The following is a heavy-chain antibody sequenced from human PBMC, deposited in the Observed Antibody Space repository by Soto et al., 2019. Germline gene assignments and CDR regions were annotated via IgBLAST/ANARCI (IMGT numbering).Heavy chain of an antibody. CDR1: GFTFSSYG. V-gene: IGHV3-33*01. CDR2: IWYDGSNK. CDR3: ASAIIAAAGTDV. D-gene: IGHD6-13*01. J-gene: IGHJ6*04. Sequence: QVQLVESGGGVVQPGRSLRLSCAASGFTFSSYGMHWVRQAPGKGLEWVAVIWYDGSNKYYADSVKGRFTISRDNSKNTLYLQMNSLGAEDTAVYYCASAIIAAAGTDVWGKGTTVTVSS.